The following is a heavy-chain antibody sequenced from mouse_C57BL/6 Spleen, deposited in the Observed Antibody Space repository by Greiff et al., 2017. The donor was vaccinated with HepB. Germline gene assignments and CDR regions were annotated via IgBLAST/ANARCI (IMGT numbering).Heavy chain of an antibody. V-gene: IGHV1-9*01. J-gene: IGHJ2*01. Sequence: VQGVESGAELMKPGASVKLSCKATGYTFTGYWIEWVKQRPGHGLEWIGEILPGSGSTNYNEKFKGKATFTADTSSNTAYMQLSSLTTEDSAIYYCARYEAYYYGSSSYFDYWGQGTTLTVSS. D-gene: IGHD1-1*01. CDR3: ARYEAYYYGSSSYFDY. CDR1: GYTFTGYW. CDR2: ILPGSGST.